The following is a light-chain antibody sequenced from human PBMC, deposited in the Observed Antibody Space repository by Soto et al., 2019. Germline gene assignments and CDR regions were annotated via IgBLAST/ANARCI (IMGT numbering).Light chain of an antibody. CDR3: QQSFSTVRS. Sequence: DIQMTQSPSSLSASVGDRVTLSCRSSHSISNHLNWYQQRPGKAPKLLIYAASSLQSGVPSRFSGSGSGTDFTLTINSLQPEDFAVYHCQQSFSTVRSFGQGTRV. CDR2: AAS. J-gene: IGKJ1*01. CDR1: HSISNH. V-gene: IGKV1-39*01.